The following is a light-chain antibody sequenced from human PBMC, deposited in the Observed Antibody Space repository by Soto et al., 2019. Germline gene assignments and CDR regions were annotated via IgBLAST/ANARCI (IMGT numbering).Light chain of an antibody. J-gene: IGKJ1*01. CDR2: KAS. Sequence: DIQMTQSPSTLSASVGDRGTITGRASQSISSWLAWYQQKPGKAHKLLIYKASSLESGVPSRFSGSGSGTAFILTISSLQPDDFATYYCQEYKSYPWTLGQGTKVEIK. V-gene: IGKV1-5*03. CDR3: QEYKSYPWT. CDR1: QSISSW.